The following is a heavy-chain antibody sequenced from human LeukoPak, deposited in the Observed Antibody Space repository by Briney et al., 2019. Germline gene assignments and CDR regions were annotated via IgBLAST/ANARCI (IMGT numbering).Heavy chain of an antibody. J-gene: IGHJ4*02. CDR2: ISGSGGST. Sequence: GGSLRLSCAASGFTFSSYAMSWVRQAPGKGLEWVSAISGSGGSTYYADSVKGRFTISRDNAKNSLYLQMNSLRAEDTAVYYCARAPYGDYADYWGQGTLVTVSS. V-gene: IGHV3-23*01. CDR3: ARAPYGDYADY. D-gene: IGHD4-17*01. CDR1: GFTFSSYA.